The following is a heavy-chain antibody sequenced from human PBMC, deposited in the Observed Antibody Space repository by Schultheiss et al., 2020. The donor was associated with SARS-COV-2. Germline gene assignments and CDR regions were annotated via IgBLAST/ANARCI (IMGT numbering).Heavy chain of an antibody. Sequence: GGSLRLSCAASGFTFSSYAMSWVRQAPGKGLEWVSSISSSSSYIYYADSVKGRFTISRDNSKNTLYLQMNSLRAEDTAVYYCARDPSIQLWSDYWGQGTLVTVSS. CDR2: ISSSSSYI. J-gene: IGHJ4*02. D-gene: IGHD5-18*01. V-gene: IGHV3-21*01. CDR3: ARDPSIQLWSDY. CDR1: GFTFSSYA.